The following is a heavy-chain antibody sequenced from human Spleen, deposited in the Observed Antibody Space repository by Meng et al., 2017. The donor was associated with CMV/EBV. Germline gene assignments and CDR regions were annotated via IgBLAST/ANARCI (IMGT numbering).Heavy chain of an antibody. V-gene: IGHV4-34*11. D-gene: IGHD7-27*01. CDR2: IYYTGST. J-gene: IGHJ4*02. CDR1: GGSFSGYC. CDR3: ARDVRGRTGDL. Sequence: SETLSLTCAVYGGSFSGYCWNWIRQPPGKGLEWIGYIYYTGSTNYNPSLKSRLTMSVDTSKNQFYLNLSSVTAADTAVYYCARDVRGRTGDLWGQGTLVTVSS.